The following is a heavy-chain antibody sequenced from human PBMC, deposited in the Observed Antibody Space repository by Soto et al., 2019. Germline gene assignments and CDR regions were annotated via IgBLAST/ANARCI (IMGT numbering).Heavy chain of an antibody. Sequence: PGGSLRLSCAASGFTFSSYAMHWVRQAPGKGLEWVAVISYDGSNKYYADSVKGRFTISRDNSKNTLYLQMNSLRAEDTAVYYCARDSRPVAGRNPFDYWGQGTLVTVSS. CDR1: GFTFSSYA. D-gene: IGHD6-19*01. CDR3: ARDSRPVAGRNPFDY. J-gene: IGHJ4*02. V-gene: IGHV3-30-3*01. CDR2: ISYDGSNK.